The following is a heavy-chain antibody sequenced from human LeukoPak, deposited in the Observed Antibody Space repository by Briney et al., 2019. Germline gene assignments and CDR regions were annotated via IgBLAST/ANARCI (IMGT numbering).Heavy chain of an antibody. Sequence: GGSLRLSCAASGFTFSSYGMHWFRQAPGKWLEWVSDIRGGGDTYYAESVKGRFTISRDNSKNTLYLQMNSLRAEDTALYYASGHGSNSYWGQGTLVTVSS. CDR2: IRGGGDT. J-gene: IGHJ4*02. D-gene: IGHD6-13*01. CDR3: SGHGSNSY. CDR1: GFTFSSYG. V-gene: IGHV3-23*01.